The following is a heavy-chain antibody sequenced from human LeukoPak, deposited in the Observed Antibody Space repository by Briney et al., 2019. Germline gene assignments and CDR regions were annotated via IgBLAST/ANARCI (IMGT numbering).Heavy chain of an antibody. CDR2: ISYDGSNK. CDR1: GFTFSSYG. J-gene: IGHJ4*02. D-gene: IGHD1-26*01. CDR3: ASTLGATESSQFDY. V-gene: IGHV3-30*03. Sequence: GRSLRLSCAASGFTFSSYGMHWVRQAPGKGLEWVAVISYDGSNKYYADSVKGRFTISRDNSKNTLYLQMNSLRAEDTAVYYCASTLGATESSQFDYWGQGTLVTVSS.